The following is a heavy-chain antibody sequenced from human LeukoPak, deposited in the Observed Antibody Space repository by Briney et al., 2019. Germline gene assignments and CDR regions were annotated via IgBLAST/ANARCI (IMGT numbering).Heavy chain of an antibody. J-gene: IGHJ4*02. D-gene: IGHD4-17*01. V-gene: IGHV3-43D*04. CDR1: GFTFDDFA. CDR3: AKDRISYGDYPDY. Sequence: GGSLRLSRAASGFTFDDFAMHWVRQAPGKGLQWVSLISWDGAGTYYADSVKGRFTISRDNVKNILYLQMKSLRTEDTAFYSCAKDRISYGDYPDYWGQGTLVTVSS. CDR2: ISWDGAGT.